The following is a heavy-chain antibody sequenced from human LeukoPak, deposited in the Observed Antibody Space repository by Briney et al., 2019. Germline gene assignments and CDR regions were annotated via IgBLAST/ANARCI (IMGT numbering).Heavy chain of an antibody. Sequence: SETLSLACTVSGDSISGFYWSWIRQPPGKGLEWIGYIYYSGSTNYNPSLKSRVTISVDTSKNQFSLKLTSVTAADTAVYYCAREVVAAAGTVDYWGQGTLVTVSS. CDR1: GDSISGFY. V-gene: IGHV4-59*01. CDR3: AREVVAAAGTVDY. CDR2: IYYSGST. J-gene: IGHJ4*02. D-gene: IGHD6-13*01.